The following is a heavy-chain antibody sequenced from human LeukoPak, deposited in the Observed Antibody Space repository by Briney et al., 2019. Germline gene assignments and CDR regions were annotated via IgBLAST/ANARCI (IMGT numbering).Heavy chain of an antibody. CDR1: EFTFSSYS. Sequence: GGSLRLSCAASEFTFSSYSMNWVRQAPGKGLEWVSYISSSSSTIYYADSVKGRFTISRDNAKNSLYLQMNSLRAEDTAVYYCARDLGFWEYYDSSGYFDYWGQGTLVTVSS. CDR2: ISSSSSTI. J-gene: IGHJ4*02. CDR3: ARDLGFWEYYDSSGYFDY. D-gene: IGHD3-22*01. V-gene: IGHV3-48*01.